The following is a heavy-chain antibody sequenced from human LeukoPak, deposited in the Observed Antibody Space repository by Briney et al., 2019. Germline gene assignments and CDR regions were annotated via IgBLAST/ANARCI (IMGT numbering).Heavy chain of an antibody. J-gene: IGHJ4*02. CDR1: GFTYSSFW. Sequence: GGPLRHFCTASGFTYSSFWMTWVRQAPEKGPEWVASISHDGSHSYYVDSVKGRFTISRDNAKNSLYLQMNSLRPEDKAMYYCATYFRADLCSGPSCPIIRFASSGEGNLATVSS. V-gene: IGHV3-7*03. D-gene: IGHD2-2*01. CDR3: ATYFRADLCSGPSCPIIRFAS. CDR2: ISHDGSHS.